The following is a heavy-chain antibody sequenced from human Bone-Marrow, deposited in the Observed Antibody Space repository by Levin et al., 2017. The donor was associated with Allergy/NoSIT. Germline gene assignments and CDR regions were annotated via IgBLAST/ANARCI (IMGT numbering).Heavy chain of an antibody. CDR1: GGSISSSSYY. CDR2: IYYSGST. D-gene: IGHD1-26*01. J-gene: IGHJ4*02. CDR3: ARRQISGSYYWVAFDY. Sequence: SETLSLTCTVSGGSISSSSYYWGWIRQPPGKGLEWIGSIYYSGSTYYNPSLKSRVTISVDTSKNQFSLKLSSVTAADTAVYYCARRQISGSYYWVAFDYWGQGTLVTVSS. V-gene: IGHV4-39*07.